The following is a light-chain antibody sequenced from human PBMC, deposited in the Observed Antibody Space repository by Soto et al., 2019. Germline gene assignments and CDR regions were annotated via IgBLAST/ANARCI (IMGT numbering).Light chain of an antibody. J-gene: IGKJ2*01. Sequence: DVVMTQSPLSLPVTLGQPASISCRSSQSLVHSDGKTYLNWFQQRPGQSPRRLIYQVSKRNSGVPDRFSGSASGTDVTLKISRVEAEDVGVYYCMQGTYWPPYTFGQETKVEIK. CDR1: QSLVHSDGKTY. V-gene: IGKV2-30*02. CDR2: QVS. CDR3: MQGTYWPPYT.